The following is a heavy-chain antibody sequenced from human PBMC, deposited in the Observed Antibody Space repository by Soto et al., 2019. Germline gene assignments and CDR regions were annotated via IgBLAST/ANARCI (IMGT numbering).Heavy chain of an antibody. CDR1: GFTFRNFA. V-gene: IGHV3-23*01. Sequence: EVQLLESGGGLVQPGGSLRLSCAASGFTFRNFAMSWVRQAPGKGLEWVSGINYSGGTSYYADSLKGRFTIYRDHSKNTIYLQLHSWIVEDTAGYYWSKGATNSGRYYFDCCGQGPPVTVSS. CDR3: SKGATNSGRYYFDC. CDR2: INYSGGTS. D-gene: IGHD1-26*01. J-gene: IGHJ4*02.